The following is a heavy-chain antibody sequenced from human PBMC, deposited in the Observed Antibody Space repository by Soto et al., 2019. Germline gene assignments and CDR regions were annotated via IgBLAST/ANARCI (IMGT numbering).Heavy chain of an antibody. CDR2: IYYSGST. V-gene: IGHV4-31*03. J-gene: IGHJ4*02. Sequence: SETLSLTCTVSGGSIISGGYYWSWIRQHPGKGLEWIGYIYYSGSTYYNPSLKSRVTISVDTSKNQFSLKLSSVTAADTAVYYCARTPGIAAPVDYWGQGTLVTVSS. CDR1: GGSIISGGYY. CDR3: ARTPGIAAPVDY. D-gene: IGHD6-13*01.